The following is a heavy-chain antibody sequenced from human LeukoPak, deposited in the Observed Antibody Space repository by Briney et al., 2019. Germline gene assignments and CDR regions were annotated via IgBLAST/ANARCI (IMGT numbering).Heavy chain of an antibody. CDR2: IKPNSGGT. CDR3: ATGELLQMGNDY. CDR1: GYSFADYY. J-gene: IGHJ4*02. Sequence: AASVKVSCKASGYSFADYYMHWVRQAPGQGLEWMGWIKPNSGGTRSAQKLQGRVTMTRDMSTSTVYMELSSLRSGDTAVYYCATGELLQMGNDYWGQGTLVTVSS. D-gene: IGHD1-26*01. V-gene: IGHV1-2*02.